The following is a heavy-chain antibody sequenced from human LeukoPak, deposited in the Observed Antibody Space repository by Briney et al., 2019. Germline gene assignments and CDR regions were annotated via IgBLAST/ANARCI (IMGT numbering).Heavy chain of an antibody. CDR2: LSGSGANT. CDR3: AKGVGCSGGACYSGHGMDV. V-gene: IGHV3-23*01. CDR1: GFTFSSYA. Sequence: GGSLRLSCAASGFTFSSYAMSWVRQAPGKGLEWVSALSGSGANTYYADSVKGRFTISRDNSKNTLYLQVNSLRAEDTAVYYCAKGVGCSGGACYSGHGMDVWGQGTTVTVSS. J-gene: IGHJ6*02. D-gene: IGHD2-15*01.